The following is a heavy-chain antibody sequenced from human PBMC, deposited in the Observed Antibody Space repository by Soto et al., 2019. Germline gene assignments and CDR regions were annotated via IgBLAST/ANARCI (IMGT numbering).Heavy chain of an antibody. CDR2: VYNTGGS. CDR3: VRQGIGSLHGLVDV. CDR1: SGPSSSHN. J-gene: IGHJ6*02. D-gene: IGHD1-26*01. Sequence: QVHLQQSGPGLVKPSETLSITCTVSSGPSSSHNWGWIRQSLGRGLEWIGYVYNTGGSNYNPSLKSRVALSADTSANHISLTLSSVTAADTAIYYCVRQGIGSLHGLVDVWGQGTTVSVSS. V-gene: IGHV4-59*08.